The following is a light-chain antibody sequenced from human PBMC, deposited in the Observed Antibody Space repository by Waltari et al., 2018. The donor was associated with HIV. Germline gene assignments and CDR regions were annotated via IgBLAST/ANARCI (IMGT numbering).Light chain of an antibody. CDR2: DVS. J-gene: IGLJ1*01. Sequence: QSALTQPASVSGSPGQSITISCTGTHSEIGGYNSVSWYQQQPDKAPTLLIYDVSKRPSGTSNRFSGSKSGNTASLTISRLQTEDEADYYCNSYTSGSTLVFGTGTRVTV. V-gene: IGLV2-14*03. CDR3: NSYTSGSTLV. CDR1: HSEIGGYNS.